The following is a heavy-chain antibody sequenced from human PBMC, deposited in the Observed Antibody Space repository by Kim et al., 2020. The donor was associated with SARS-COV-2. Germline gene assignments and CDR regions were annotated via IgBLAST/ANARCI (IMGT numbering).Heavy chain of an antibody. Sequence: GGSLRLSCAASGFTFSSYGMHWVRQAPGKGLEWVAVISYDGSNKYYADSVKGRFTISRDNSKNTLYLQMNSLRAEDTAVYYCAKDHGYDFWNWFDPWGQGSLVTVSS. V-gene: IGHV3-30*18. CDR2: ISYDGSNK. CDR3: AKDHGYDFWNWFDP. D-gene: IGHD3-3*01. CDR1: GFTFSSYG. J-gene: IGHJ5*02.